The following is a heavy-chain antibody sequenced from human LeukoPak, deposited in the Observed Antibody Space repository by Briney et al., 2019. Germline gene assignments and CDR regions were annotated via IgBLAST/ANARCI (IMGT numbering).Heavy chain of an antibody. CDR1: GYTFTAYY. CDR2: IDPNSGAT. V-gene: IGHV1-2*02. J-gene: IGHJ5*02. CDR3: ARGRASLTAWFVP. D-gene: IGHD1-20*01. Sequence: ASVKVSCKASGYTFTAYYMHWVRQAPGQGLEWMGWIDPNSGATDSAQKFQGRVTVTRDTSINTVYMELSRLTSDDTAVYYCARGRASLTAWFVPWGQGTLVTVS.